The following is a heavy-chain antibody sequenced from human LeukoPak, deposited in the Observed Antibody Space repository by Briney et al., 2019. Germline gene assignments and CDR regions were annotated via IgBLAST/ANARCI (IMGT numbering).Heavy chain of an antibody. CDR3: ARTRYSGSYGGADY. J-gene: IGHJ4*02. Sequence: PGGSLRLSCAASGFNFDAYGMTWVRQAPGKGLEWVSGINWNGGTTGYADSVKGRFTISRDNAKNSLYLQMSSLRAEDTALYHCARTRYSGSYGGADYWGQGTLVTVSS. CDR1: GFNFDAYG. CDR2: INWNGGTT. V-gene: IGHV3-20*01. D-gene: IGHD1-26*01.